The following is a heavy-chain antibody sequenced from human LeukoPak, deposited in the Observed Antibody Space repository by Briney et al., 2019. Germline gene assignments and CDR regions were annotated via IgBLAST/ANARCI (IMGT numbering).Heavy chain of an antibody. D-gene: IGHD3-10*01. V-gene: IGHV1-69*04. CDR1: GGTFSSYA. J-gene: IGHJ4*02. Sequence: SVKVSCKASGGTFSSYAISWVRQAPGQGLEWMGRNIPILGIANYAQKFQGRVTITADKSTSTAYMELSSLRSEDTAVYYCAADTMVRGVKIFDYWGQGTLVTVSS. CDR3: AADTMVRGVKIFDY. CDR2: NIPILGIA.